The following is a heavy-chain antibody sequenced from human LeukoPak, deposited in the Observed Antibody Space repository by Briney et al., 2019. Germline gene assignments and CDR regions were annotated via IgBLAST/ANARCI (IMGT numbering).Heavy chain of an antibody. CDR2: IYYSGST. V-gene: IGHV4-39*07. CDR3: ARDGAHKNHYYSYYYMDV. J-gene: IGHJ6*03. Sequence: PSETLSLTCTVSRGSISSSSYYGGWIRQPPGKGLEWIGSIYYSGSTYYNPSLKSRVTISVDTSKNQFSLKLSSVTAADTAVYYCARDGAHKNHYYSYYYMDVWGKGTTVTVSS. D-gene: IGHD3-16*01. CDR1: RGSISSSSYY.